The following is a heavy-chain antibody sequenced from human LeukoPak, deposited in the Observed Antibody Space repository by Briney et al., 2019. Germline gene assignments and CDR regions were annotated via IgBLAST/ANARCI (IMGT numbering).Heavy chain of an antibody. J-gene: IGHJ4*02. CDR2: ISGSGGST. CDR1: GFTFSSYA. Sequence: SGGSLRLSCAASGFTFSSYAMSWVRQAPGKGLEWVSAISGSGGSTYYADSVKGRFTISRDNSKNTLYLQMNSLRAEDTAVYYCAKELRYFDWLSGSSLFDYWGQGTLVTVSS. CDR3: AKELRYFDWLSGSSLFDY. D-gene: IGHD3-9*01. V-gene: IGHV3-23*01.